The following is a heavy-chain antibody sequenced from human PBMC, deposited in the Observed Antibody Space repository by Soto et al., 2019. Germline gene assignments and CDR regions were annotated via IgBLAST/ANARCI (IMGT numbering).Heavy chain of an antibody. V-gene: IGHV3-30-3*01. CDR3: ARARSRVVTLRWPSGWFDP. D-gene: IGHD2-21*02. CDR1: GFTFSSYA. CDR2: ISYDGSNK. Sequence: GGSLRLSCAASGFTFSSYAMHWVRQAPGKGLEWVAVISYDGSNKYYADSVKGRFTISRDNSKNTLYLQMNSLRAEDTAVYYCARARSRVVTLRWPSGWFDPWGQGTLVTVSS. J-gene: IGHJ5*02.